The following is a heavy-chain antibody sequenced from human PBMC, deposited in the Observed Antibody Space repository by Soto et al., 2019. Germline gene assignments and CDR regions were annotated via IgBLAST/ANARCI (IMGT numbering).Heavy chain of an antibody. J-gene: IGHJ4*02. D-gene: IGHD6-19*01. CDR2: ISGSGGSS. CDR1: GFTFSSYA. CDR3: AKGDSGWYRFDY. Sequence: GGSLRLSCAASGFTFSSYAMSWVRQAPGKGLEWVSAISGSGGSSYYADSVKGRFTNSRDNSKTTLYLQMNSLRAEDTALYYCAKGDSGWYRFDYWGQGTLVTVSS. V-gene: IGHV3-23*01.